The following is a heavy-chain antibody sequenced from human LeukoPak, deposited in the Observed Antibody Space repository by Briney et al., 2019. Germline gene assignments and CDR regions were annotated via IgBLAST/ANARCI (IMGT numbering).Heavy chain of an antibody. CDR2: ISSSDSTI. V-gene: IGHV3-11*04. J-gene: IGHJ4*02. CDR1: GFTFSDYY. CDR3: ARADCSSTSCYELDY. Sequence: GGSLRLSCAGSGFTFSDYYMSWIRQAPGKGLEWVPYISSSDSTIKYTDSVKGRFTISRDNAKNSLFLQMHSLRADDTAVYYCARADCSSTSCYELDYWGQGTLVTVSS. D-gene: IGHD2-2*01.